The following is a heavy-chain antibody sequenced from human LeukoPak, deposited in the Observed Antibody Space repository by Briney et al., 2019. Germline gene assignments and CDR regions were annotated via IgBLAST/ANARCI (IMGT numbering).Heavy chain of an antibody. Sequence: PGGSLRLSCAASGFTFSSYEMNWVRQAPGNGLEWVSYISRSANTIYYADSVKGRFTISRDNAKNSLYLQTNSLRAEDTAVYYCATRGYYYDSGGYSYFDHWGQGTLVTVSS. V-gene: IGHV3-48*03. CDR3: ATRGYYYDSGGYSYFDH. J-gene: IGHJ4*02. D-gene: IGHD3-22*01. CDR2: ISRSANTI. CDR1: GFTFSSYE.